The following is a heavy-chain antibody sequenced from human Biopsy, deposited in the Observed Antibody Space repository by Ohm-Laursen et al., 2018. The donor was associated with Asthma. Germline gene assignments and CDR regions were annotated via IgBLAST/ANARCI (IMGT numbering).Heavy chain of an antibody. V-gene: IGHV4-34*01. CDR1: GGSFSGYY. D-gene: IGHD3-3*01. J-gene: IGHJ6*02. CDR2: TNHSGST. Sequence: GTLSLTCAVYGGSFSGYYWSWIRQPPGKGLEWIGETNHSGSTNYNPSLKSRVTISVDTSKNQFSLKLSSVTAADTAVYYCARSAKTIFGVVMGSYYYGMDVWGQGTTVTVSS. CDR3: ARSAKTIFGVVMGSYYYGMDV.